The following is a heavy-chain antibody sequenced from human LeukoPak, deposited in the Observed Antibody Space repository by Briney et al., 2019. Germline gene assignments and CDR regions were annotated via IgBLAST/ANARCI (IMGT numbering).Heavy chain of an antibody. CDR1: GGSFSSYY. D-gene: IGHD6-25*01. Sequence: SETLSLTCAVYGGSFSSYYWSWIRQPPGKGLEWIGYIYYSGSTNYNPSLKSRVTISVDTSKNQFSLKLSSVTAADTAVYYCVRHRSGIRSFIDYWGQGTLVTVSS. CDR3: VRHRSGIRSFIDY. J-gene: IGHJ4*02. V-gene: IGHV4-59*08. CDR2: IYYSGST.